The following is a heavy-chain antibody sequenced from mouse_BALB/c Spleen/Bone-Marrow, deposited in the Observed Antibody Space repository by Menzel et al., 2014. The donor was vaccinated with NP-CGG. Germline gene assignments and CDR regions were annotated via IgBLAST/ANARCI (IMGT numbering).Heavy chain of an antibody. CDR3: SSDDYDGSWFAY. Sequence: QVQLQQSGAELVRPGASVKLSCKASGYSFTNYWMNWMKQRPGQGLEWIGMIHPSDSETRLNQKFKDKATLTVDKSSSTAYMQLSSPTSEDSAVYYCSSDDYDGSWFAYWGLGTRVTVSA. J-gene: IGHJ3*01. CDR2: IHPSDSET. CDR1: GYSFTNYW. D-gene: IGHD2-4*01. V-gene: IGHV1-74*01.